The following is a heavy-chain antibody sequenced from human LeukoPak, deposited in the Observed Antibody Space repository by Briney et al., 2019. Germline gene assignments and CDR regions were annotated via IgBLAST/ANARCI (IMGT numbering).Heavy chain of an antibody. D-gene: IGHD3-10*01. Sequence: ASVKVSCKASGYTFTSYYMHWVGQAPGQGLEGMGIINPSGVSTSYAQKFQGRVTMTRDMSTSTVYMELSSLRSEDTAVYYCARDGVGLNWFDPWGQGTLVTVSS. CDR2: INPSGVST. CDR1: GYTFTSYY. CDR3: ARDGVGLNWFDP. J-gene: IGHJ5*02. V-gene: IGHV1-46*01.